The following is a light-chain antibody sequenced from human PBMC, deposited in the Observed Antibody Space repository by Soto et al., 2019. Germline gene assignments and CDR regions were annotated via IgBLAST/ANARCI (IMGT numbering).Light chain of an antibody. CDR3: QQYNNWPLT. Sequence: LITQSPYTLSVSPGQRVILTCRASQSVSSNLAWYQQKPGQAPRLLIYGASTRATGFPDRFSGSGSGTEFTLTISRLQSEDFAVYYCQQYNNWPLTFGQGTKVDI. V-gene: IGKV3-15*01. J-gene: IGKJ1*01. CDR1: QSVSSN. CDR2: GAS.